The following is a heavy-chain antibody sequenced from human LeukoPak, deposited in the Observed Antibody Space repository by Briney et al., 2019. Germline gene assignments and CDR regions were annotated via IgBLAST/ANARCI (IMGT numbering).Heavy chain of an antibody. V-gene: IGHV1-2*06. J-gene: IGHJ4*02. CDR3: ARSSYCGGDCSFDY. D-gene: IGHD2-21*02. CDR1: GYTFIGYY. Sequence: AASVKVSCKASGYTFIGYYVHWVRQAPGQGLEWMGRINPNSGGTNYAQKFQGRVTMTRDTSITTAYMELSSLRSDDTAVYYCARSSYCGGDCSFDYWGQGILVTVSS. CDR2: INPNSGGT.